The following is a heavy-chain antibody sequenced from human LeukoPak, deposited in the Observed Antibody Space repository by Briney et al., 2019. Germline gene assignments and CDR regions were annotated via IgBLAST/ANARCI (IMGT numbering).Heavy chain of an antibody. CDR2: IIPIFGTA. Sequence: SVKVSCKASGGTFSSYAISWVRQAPGQGLEWMGGIIPIFGTANYAQKFQGRVTITADESTSTAYMELSSLRSEDTAEYYCARDRLATRWFDPWGQGTLVTVSS. CDR1: GGTFSSYA. CDR3: ARDRLATRWFDP. V-gene: IGHV1-69*13. J-gene: IGHJ5*02. D-gene: IGHD6-19*01.